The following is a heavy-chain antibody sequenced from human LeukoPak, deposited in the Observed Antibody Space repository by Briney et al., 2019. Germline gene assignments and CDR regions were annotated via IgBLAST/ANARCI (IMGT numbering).Heavy chain of an antibody. Sequence: GGSLRLSCAASGFTFTNYAITWIRQAPGKGLEWVANIRQDGDTKYYVDSVKGRFTISRDNAMNSLYLQMNSLRAEDTAIYYCARSLPYGTTWYGRSDFWGQGTLVTVSS. D-gene: IGHD6-13*01. V-gene: IGHV3-7*03. CDR2: IRQDGDTK. CDR3: ARSLPYGTTWYGRSDF. CDR1: GFTFTNYA. J-gene: IGHJ4*02.